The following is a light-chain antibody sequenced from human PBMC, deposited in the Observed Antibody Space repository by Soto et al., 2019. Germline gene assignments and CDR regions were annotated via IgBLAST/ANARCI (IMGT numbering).Light chain of an antibody. CDR2: DVT. CDR1: SSDVGGYNF. J-gene: IGLJ2*01. CDR3: SSYTTDSTLVV. Sequence: QSVLTQPASVSESPGQSITIPCTGTSSDVGGYNFVSWYQQYPGKAPKLIIYDVTNRPSGVSNRFSGSKSGNMASLTISGLQAEDEATYYCSSYTTDSTLVVFGGGTKVTVL. V-gene: IGLV2-14*03.